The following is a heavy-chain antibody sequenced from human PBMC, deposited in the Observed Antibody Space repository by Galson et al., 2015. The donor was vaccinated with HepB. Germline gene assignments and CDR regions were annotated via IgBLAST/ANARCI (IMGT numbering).Heavy chain of an antibody. CDR3: ARDLWYYYDSSGYAGVNDAFDI. Sequence: SLRLSCAASGFTFSSYSMNWVRQAPGKGLEWVSSISSSSSYIYYADSVKGRFTISRDNAKNSLYLQMNSLRAEDTAVYYCARDLWYYYDSSGYAGVNDAFDIWGQGTMVTVSS. V-gene: IGHV3-21*01. D-gene: IGHD3-22*01. J-gene: IGHJ3*02. CDR1: GFTFSSYS. CDR2: ISSSSSYI.